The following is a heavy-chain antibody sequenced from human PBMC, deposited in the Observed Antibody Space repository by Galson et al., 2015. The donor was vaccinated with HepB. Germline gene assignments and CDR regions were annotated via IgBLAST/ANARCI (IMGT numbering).Heavy chain of an antibody. CDR3: ARDISVWFVPAATDY. CDR1: GFKFDDYA. J-gene: IGHJ4*02. V-gene: IGHV3-9*01. Sequence: SLRLSCAASGFKFDDYAMHWVRQIPGRGLEWVSGINWNSGTIVYADSVKGRFTISRDNSKNSLYLQMNSLRPEDTAFYYCARDISVWFVPAATDYWGQGNLVTVSS. CDR2: INWNSGTI. D-gene: IGHD2-15*01.